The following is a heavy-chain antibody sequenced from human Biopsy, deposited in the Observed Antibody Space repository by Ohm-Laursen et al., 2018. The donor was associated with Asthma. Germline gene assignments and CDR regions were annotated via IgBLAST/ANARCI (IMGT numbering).Heavy chain of an antibody. V-gene: IGHV1-69*01. CDR3: ARGYSGTDRIVYYYSGMEV. J-gene: IGHJ6*02. Sequence: SSVKVSCKASGDSLCSFLNYAISWVRQAPRQGLEWMGGLIPVLGTADYAPMFEGRVTITADESTSTAYLELTSLRFEDTAVYYCARGYSGTDRIVYYYSGMEVWGQGTTVTVSS. D-gene: IGHD5-12*01. CDR2: LIPVLGTA. CDR1: GDSLCSFLNYA.